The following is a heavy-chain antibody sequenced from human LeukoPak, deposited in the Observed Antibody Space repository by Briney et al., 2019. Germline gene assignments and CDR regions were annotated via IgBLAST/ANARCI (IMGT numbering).Heavy chain of an antibody. J-gene: IGHJ4*02. D-gene: IGHD6-6*01. V-gene: IGHV4-34*01. CDR3: ARHESSLLHTSYYFDY. CDR1: GGSFTGYF. Sequence: SETLSLTCGVNGGSFTGYFWSWIRQPPGKGLEWIGEISDSGSTYYNPSLKSRVTISVDTSKNQFSLKLSSVTAADTAVYYCARHESSLLHTSYYFDYWGQGTLVTVSS. CDR2: ISDSGST.